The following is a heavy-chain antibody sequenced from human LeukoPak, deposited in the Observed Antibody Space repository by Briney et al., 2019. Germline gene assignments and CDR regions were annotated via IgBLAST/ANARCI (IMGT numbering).Heavy chain of an antibody. Sequence: GGSLRLSCAASGFTLRSYSMNWVRQAPGKGLEWVSSISSSSYIYYADSVKGRFTISRDNAKNSLFLQMNSLRAEDTAPYYCARDSSGWFVPFDYWGQGTLVTVSS. V-gene: IGHV3-21*01. J-gene: IGHJ4*02. CDR2: ISSSSYI. D-gene: IGHD6-19*01. CDR3: ARDSSGWFVPFDY. CDR1: GFTLRSYS.